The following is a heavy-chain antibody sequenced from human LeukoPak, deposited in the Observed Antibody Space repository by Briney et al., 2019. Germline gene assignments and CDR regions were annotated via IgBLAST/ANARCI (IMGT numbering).Heavy chain of an antibody. V-gene: IGHV4-59*08. J-gene: IGHJ4*02. CDR3: ARHRDRRTYYGLDS. CDR1: GGSLRGYY. D-gene: IGHD1-26*01. CDR2: IYYSGST. Sequence: SETLSLTCAVSGGSLRGYYWSSIRQPPGKGLEWIGYIYYSGSTNYNPSLKSRVTISVDTSKNHFSLKPSSVTAADTAMYYCARHRDRRTYYGLDSWGQGILVTVSS.